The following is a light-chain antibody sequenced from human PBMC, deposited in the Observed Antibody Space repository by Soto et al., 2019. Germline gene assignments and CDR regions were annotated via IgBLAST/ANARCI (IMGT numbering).Light chain of an antibody. V-gene: IGKV3-20*01. CDR3: QQYDRSPLT. J-gene: IGKJ4*01. Sequence: EIVLTQSPGTLSLSPGERATLSCRASQSVSSSFLAWYQQKPGQAPRLLIYGASSRATGIPDRFSGSGSETDFTLTISRLEPEDVAVYYCQQYDRSPLTFGGGTKVEIK. CDR1: QSVSSSF. CDR2: GAS.